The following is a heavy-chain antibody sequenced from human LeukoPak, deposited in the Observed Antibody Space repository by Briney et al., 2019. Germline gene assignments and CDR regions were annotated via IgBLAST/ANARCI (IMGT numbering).Heavy chain of an antibody. D-gene: IGHD3-10*01. CDR2: ISSSSSYI. J-gene: IGHJ5*02. Sequence: GGSLRLSCAASGFTFSSYSMNWVRQAPGKGLEWVSSISSSSSYIYYADSVKGRFTISRDNAKNSLYLQMNSLRAEDTAVYYCVRGSEYGSGSPAWFDPWGQGTLVTVSS. CDR3: VRGSEYGSGSPAWFDP. CDR1: GFTFSSYS. V-gene: IGHV3-21*01.